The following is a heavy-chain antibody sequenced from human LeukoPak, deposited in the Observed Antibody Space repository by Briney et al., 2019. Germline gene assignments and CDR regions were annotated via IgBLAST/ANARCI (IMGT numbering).Heavy chain of an antibody. CDR1: GFTFSSYN. V-gene: IGHV3-48*01. D-gene: IGHD6-13*01. CDR2: ISSSSSTM. CDR3: ARDVRWDY. J-gene: IGHJ4*02. Sequence: SGGSLRLSCAASGFTFSSYNMNWVRQAPGKGLEWVSYISSSSSTMYYADSVKGRFTISRDNAKNSLYLQMNSPRAEDTAVYYCARDVRWDYWGQGTLVTVSS.